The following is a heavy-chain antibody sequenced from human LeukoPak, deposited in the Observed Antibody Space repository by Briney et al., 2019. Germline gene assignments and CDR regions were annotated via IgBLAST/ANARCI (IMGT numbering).Heavy chain of an antibody. D-gene: IGHD3-10*01. Sequence: PSETLSLTCTVSGGSISSYYWSWIRQSAGKGLEWIGRIYISGSTNYNPSLKSRVTLSEDTSKNQFSLRLSSVTAADTAVYYCARHPTRSGSYYNVPYYFDYWGQGTLVTVSS. J-gene: IGHJ4*02. CDR3: ARHPTRSGSYYNVPYYFDY. CDR2: IYISGST. CDR1: GGSISSYY. V-gene: IGHV4-4*07.